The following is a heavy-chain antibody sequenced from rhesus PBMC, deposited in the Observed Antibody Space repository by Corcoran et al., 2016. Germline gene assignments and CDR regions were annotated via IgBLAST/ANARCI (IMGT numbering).Heavy chain of an antibody. CDR1: GFTFSSYG. Sequence: EVQLVETGGGWVQPGGSLKLSCAASGFTFSSYGMSWVRQAPGKGLEWVSAINSGGGSTYYADSVKGRFTISRENSNNTLSLQMNSLRAEDTAVYYCAKELPYSSSYAFDYWGQGVLVTVSS. V-gene: IGHV3S5*01. CDR2: INSGGGST. D-gene: IGHD6-43*01. J-gene: IGHJ4*01. CDR3: AKELPYSSSYAFDY.